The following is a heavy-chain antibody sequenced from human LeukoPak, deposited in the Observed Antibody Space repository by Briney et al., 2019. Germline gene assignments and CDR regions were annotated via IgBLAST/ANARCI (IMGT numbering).Heavy chain of an antibody. V-gene: IGHV1-2*06. CDR3: ASWSRYSNSFDY. CDR1: GYTFTGYY. CDR2: INPNSGGT. J-gene: IGHJ4*02. D-gene: IGHD6-13*01. Sequence: ASVKVSCKGSGYTFTGYYMHLVRQAPGQGLEWMGRINPNSGGTNYAQKFQGRVTMTRDTSISTAYMELSRLRSDDTAVYYCASWSRYSNSFDYWGQGTLVTVSS.